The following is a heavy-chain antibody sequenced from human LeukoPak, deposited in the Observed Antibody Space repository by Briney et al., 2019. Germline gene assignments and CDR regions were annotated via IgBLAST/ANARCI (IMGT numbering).Heavy chain of an antibody. J-gene: IGHJ6*02. Sequence: GGSLRLSCAASGFTFSSYWMSWVRQAPGKGLEWVANIKQDGSEKYYVESVKGRFTISRDNARNSLYLQMNSLRAEDTAVYYCARDPYSSGWPSYYYYGMDVWGQGTTVTVSS. D-gene: IGHD6-19*01. CDR2: IKQDGSEK. CDR1: GFTFSSYW. V-gene: IGHV3-7*01. CDR3: ARDPYSSGWPSYYYYGMDV.